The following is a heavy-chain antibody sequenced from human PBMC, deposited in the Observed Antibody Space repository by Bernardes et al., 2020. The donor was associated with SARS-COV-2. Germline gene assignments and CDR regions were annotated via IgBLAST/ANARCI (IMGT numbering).Heavy chain of an antibody. CDR1: GGSFSGYY. V-gene: IGHV4-34*01. CDR3: ARVGVATTHYYYYYMDV. Sequence: SETLSLTCAVYGGSFSGYYWSWIRQPPGKGLEWIGEINHSGSTNYNPSLKSRVTISVDTSKNQFSLKLSSVTAADTAVYYCARVGVATTHYYYYYMDVWGKGTTVTVSS. J-gene: IGHJ6*03. D-gene: IGHD5-12*01. CDR2: INHSGST.